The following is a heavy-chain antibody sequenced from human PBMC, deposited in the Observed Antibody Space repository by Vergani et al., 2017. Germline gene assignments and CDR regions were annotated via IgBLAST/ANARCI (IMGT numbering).Heavy chain of an antibody. J-gene: IGHJ4*02. CDR3: AKTLPFGGWSDY. D-gene: IGHD6-19*01. CDR1: GFTFSSYA. Sequence: EVQLLESGGGLVQPGGSLRLSCAASGFTFSSYAMSWVRQAPGKGLEGGSAISGSGGSTYYADSVKGRVTISRDNSKNTPYLQMNSLRAEDTAVYYCAKTLPFGGWSDYWGQGTLVTVSS. V-gene: IGHV3-23*01. CDR2: ISGSGGST.